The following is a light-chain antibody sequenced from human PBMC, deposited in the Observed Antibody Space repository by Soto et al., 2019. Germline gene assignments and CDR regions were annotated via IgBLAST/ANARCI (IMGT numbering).Light chain of an antibody. Sequence: QSVLTQPPSASGTPGQTIAISCSGGSSNIGSHTVNWYQQLPGTAPRLLIYSNTQRPSGVPDRFSGAKSGTSASLATSGLQSEYYGDYYCAAWDDSLNGVVFGGGTKLTVL. V-gene: IGLV1-44*01. CDR2: SNT. CDR3: AAWDDSLNGVV. CDR1: SSNIGSHT. J-gene: IGLJ2*01.